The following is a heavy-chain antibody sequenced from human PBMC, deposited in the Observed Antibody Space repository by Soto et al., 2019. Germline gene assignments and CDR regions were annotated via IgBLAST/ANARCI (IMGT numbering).Heavy chain of an antibody. CDR3: ASTSGSGYTNDGGGYYYGMDV. CDR1: GGTFSSYA. D-gene: IGHD5-12*01. V-gene: IGHV1-69*13. Sequence: GASVKVSCKASGGTFSSYAISWVRQAPGQGLEWMGGIIPIFGTANYAQKFQGRVTITADESTSTAYMELSSLRSEGTAVYYCASTSGSGYTNDGGGYYYGMDVWGRGTTVTVSS. J-gene: IGHJ6*02. CDR2: IIPIFGTA.